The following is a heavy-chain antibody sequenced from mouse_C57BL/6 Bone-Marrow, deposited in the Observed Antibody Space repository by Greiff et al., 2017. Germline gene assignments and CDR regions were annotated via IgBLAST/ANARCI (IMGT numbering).Heavy chain of an antibody. Sequence: QVQLQQPGAELVKPGASVKLSCKASGYTFTSYWMQWVKQRPGPGLEWIGEIDPSDSYTNYNQKFKGKATLTVDTSSSTAYMQLSSLTSEDSAVYYCANYFGSSYGDYWGQGTTLPFSS. CDR2: IDPSDSYT. D-gene: IGHD1-1*01. J-gene: IGHJ2*01. CDR1: GYTFTSYW. CDR3: ANYFGSSYGDY. V-gene: IGHV1-50*01.